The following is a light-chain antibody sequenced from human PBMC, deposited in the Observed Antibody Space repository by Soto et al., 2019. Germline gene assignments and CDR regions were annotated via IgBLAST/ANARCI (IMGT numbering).Light chain of an antibody. J-gene: IGLJ1*01. CDR1: GSSIGAPYD. Sequence: QSVLTQPPSVSGAPGQRVTISCTGSGSSIGAPYDVHWYQQLPGAAPKLLIYSNTYRPSGVPDRFSGSKSGTSVSLAITGLQAEDEADYYCQSYDTSLSGSGVFGTGTKVTVL. CDR2: SNT. V-gene: IGLV1-40*01. CDR3: QSYDTSLSGSGV.